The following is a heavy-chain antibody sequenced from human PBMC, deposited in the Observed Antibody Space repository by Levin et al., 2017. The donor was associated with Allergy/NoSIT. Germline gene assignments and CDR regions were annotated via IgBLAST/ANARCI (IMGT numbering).Heavy chain of an antibody. D-gene: IGHD6-19*01. CDR1: GFTFSNYA. CDR3: AKLSSSGWYAFDY. Sequence: PGGSLRLSCAASGFTFSNYAMNWVRQAPGKGLEWVLGISANGVNTYSADSVKGRFTISRDNSWDTLYVQMHSLRAEDTAVYYCAKLSSSGWYAFDYWGPGTLVTVSS. CDR2: ISANGVNT. J-gene: IGHJ4*02. V-gene: IGHV3-23*01.